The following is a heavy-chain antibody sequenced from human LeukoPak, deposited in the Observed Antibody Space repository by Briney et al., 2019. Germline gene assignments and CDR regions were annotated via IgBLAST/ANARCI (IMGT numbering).Heavy chain of an antibody. D-gene: IGHD2-2*01. CDR2: IYYSGST. Sequence: PSETLSLTCTVSGGSISSHYWSWIRQPPGKGLEWIGYIYYSGSTNYNPSLKSRVTISVDTSKNQFSLKLSSVTAADTAVYYCARRRLDCSSTSCRPTYYMDVWGKGTAVTVYS. CDR1: GGSISSHY. J-gene: IGHJ6*03. CDR3: ARRRLDCSSTSCRPTYYMDV. V-gene: IGHV4-59*11.